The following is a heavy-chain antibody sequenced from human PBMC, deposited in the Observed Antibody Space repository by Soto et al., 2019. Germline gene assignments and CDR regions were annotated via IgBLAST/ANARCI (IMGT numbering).Heavy chain of an antibody. D-gene: IGHD3-10*01. CDR3: ARSLWFGELH. J-gene: IGHJ4*02. Sequence: QITLKESGPTLVKPTQTLTLTCSFSGFSLSTTGVGVGWIRQSPGKALEWLAIIYWDNDKRYSPSLKSRVTITKDTPKNQVVLTVTNMEPVDTGTYYCARSLWFGELHWGQGALVTVSS. CDR2: IYWDNDK. V-gene: IGHV2-5*02. CDR1: GFSLSTTGVG.